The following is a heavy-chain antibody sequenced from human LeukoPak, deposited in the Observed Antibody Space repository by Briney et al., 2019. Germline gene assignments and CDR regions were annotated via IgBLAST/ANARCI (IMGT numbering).Heavy chain of an antibody. CDR3: GKASWVSSTDAVR. Sequence: GGSLRLSCAESGFIFSSFAMRWVRQGPARGVEWVSSIRGNGETFYADSVEGRSTLSSDNFRKTVYFTLNNLRVEDTAIYCYGKASWVSSTDAVRWGQGTLVTVSS. J-gene: IGHJ4*02. D-gene: IGHD3-16*01. V-gene: IGHV3-23*01. CDR2: IRGNGET. CDR1: GFIFSSFA.